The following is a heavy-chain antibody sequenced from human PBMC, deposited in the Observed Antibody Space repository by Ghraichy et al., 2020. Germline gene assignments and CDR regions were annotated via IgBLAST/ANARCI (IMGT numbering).Heavy chain of an antibody. D-gene: IGHD2-15*01. Sequence: SETLSLTCTVSGGTISSSSYYWGWIRQPPGKGLEWIGSIYYTGRTSYKPSVKSRVSISIDTSNNQFSLRLSSVTAADTAMYYCARIGYCSGGRCYSEIGFGIWEQGTMVT. CDR3: ARIGYCSGGRCYSEIGFGI. CDR2: IYYTGRT. J-gene: IGHJ3*02. CDR1: GGTISSSSYY. V-gene: IGHV4-39*01.